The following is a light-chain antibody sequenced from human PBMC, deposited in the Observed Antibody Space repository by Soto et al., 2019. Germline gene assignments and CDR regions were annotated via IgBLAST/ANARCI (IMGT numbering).Light chain of an antibody. CDR2: GSS. CDR3: QQYDSSPRT. J-gene: IGKJ1*01. Sequence: EMVLTQSPCTLSLSPGERATLSCRASQSLNSFYLAWYQQKPGQAPSLLIYGSSNRATGIPDRFSGSGSGTDFTLTISRLDPEDFAVYYCQQYDSSPRTFGQGTKVEVK. CDR1: QSLNSFY. V-gene: IGKV3-20*01.